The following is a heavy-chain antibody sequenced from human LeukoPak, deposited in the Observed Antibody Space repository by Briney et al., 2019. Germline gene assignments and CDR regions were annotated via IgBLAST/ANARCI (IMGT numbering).Heavy chain of an antibody. CDR2: IYYSGST. CDR3: ARDVGTFCGGDCYHSGAYFDY. CDR1: GGSISNYY. J-gene: IGHJ4*02. V-gene: IGHV4-59*12. D-gene: IGHD2-21*02. Sequence: SETLSLTCTVSGGSISNYYWSWIRQPPGKGLEWIGYIYYSGSTNYNPSLKSRITISVDTSKNQFSLRLSSVTAADTAVYYCARDVGTFCGGDCYHSGAYFDYWGQGTLVTVSS.